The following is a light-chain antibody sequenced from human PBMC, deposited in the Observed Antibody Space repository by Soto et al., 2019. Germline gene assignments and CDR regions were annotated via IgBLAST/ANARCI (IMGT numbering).Light chain of an antibody. J-gene: IGLJ1*01. CDR1: SSDVGSYNL. CDR3: CAYAGSSTYV. CDR2: EGT. Sequence: QSVLTQPASVSGSPGQSITISRTGTSSDVGSYNLISWYQQHPGKAPKVMVYEGTKRPSGVSNRFSASKSGNTASLTISGLQAEDEADYYCCAYAGSSTYVFGTGTKVTVL. V-gene: IGLV2-23*01.